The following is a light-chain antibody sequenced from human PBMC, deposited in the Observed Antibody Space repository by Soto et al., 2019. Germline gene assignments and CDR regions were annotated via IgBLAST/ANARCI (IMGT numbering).Light chain of an antibody. Sequence: EIVMTQSPGTLSLSPGDTATLSCRASQSLGSDLAWYQQKPGQAPRLLIFGASARPTGIPARISGSGYGTEFTLTISSLRSEDFAVYFCQQYYNWPRTLGQGTKVEI. V-gene: IGKV3-15*01. CDR1: QSLGSD. J-gene: IGKJ1*01. CDR3: QQYYNWPRT. CDR2: GAS.